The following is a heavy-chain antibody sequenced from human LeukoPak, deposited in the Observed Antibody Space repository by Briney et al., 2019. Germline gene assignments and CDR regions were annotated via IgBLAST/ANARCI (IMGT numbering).Heavy chain of an antibody. D-gene: IGHD1-26*01. J-gene: IGHJ3*02. CDR3: ARHRGGSYYDAFDI. CDR1: GGSISSYY. CDR2: IYYSGST. V-gene: IGHV4-39*01. Sequence: SETLSLTCTVSGGSISSYYWGWIRQPPGKGLEWIGSIYYSGSTYYNPSLKSRVTISVDTSKKQFSLKLSSVTAADTAVYYCARHRGGSYYDAFDIWGQGTMVTVSS.